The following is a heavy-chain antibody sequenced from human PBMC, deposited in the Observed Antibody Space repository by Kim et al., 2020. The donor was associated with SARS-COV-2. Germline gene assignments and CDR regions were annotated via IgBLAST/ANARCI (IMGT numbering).Heavy chain of an antibody. J-gene: IGHJ5*02. CDR3: ARDPGYNWFDP. Sequence: TNYAQKLQGRVTMTTDTSTSTAYMELRSLRSDDTAVYYCARDPGYNWFDPWGQGTLVTVSS. CDR2: T. V-gene: IGHV1-18*01.